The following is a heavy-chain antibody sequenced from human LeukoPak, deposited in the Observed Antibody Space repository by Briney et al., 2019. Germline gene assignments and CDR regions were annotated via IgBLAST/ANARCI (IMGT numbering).Heavy chain of an antibody. V-gene: IGHV1-2*02. CDR1: GYTFTGYY. Sequence: ASVKVSCKASGYTFTGYYMHWVRQAPGQGLEWMGWINPNSGGTNYAQKFQGRVTMTRDTSISTAYMELSRLRSGDMAVYYCATTYYDFWSGYRLNWYFDLWGRGTLVTVSS. CDR3: ATTYYDFWSGYRLNWYFDL. CDR2: INPNSGGT. J-gene: IGHJ2*01. D-gene: IGHD3-3*01.